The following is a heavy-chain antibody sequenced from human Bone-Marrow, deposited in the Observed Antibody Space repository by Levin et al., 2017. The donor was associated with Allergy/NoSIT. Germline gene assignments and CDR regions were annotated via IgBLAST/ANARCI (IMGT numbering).Heavy chain of an antibody. J-gene: IGHJ6*02. CDR3: ARVCYYGSGSYYKGQRGYGMDV. Sequence: SQTLSLTCAVYGGSFSGYYWSWIRQPPGKGLEWIGEINHSGSTNYNPSLKSRVTISVDTSKNQFSLKLSSVTAADTAVYYCARVCYYGSGSYYKGQRGYGMDVWGQGTTVTVSS. CDR2: INHSGST. D-gene: IGHD3-10*01. V-gene: IGHV4-34*01. CDR1: GGSFSGYY.